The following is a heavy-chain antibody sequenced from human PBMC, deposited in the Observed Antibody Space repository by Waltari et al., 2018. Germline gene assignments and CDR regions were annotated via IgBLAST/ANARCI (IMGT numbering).Heavy chain of an antibody. V-gene: IGHV1-18*04. J-gene: IGHJ4*02. CDR3: ARQEMATIVSDY. D-gene: IGHD5-12*01. Sequence: QVQLVQSGAEVKKPGASVKVSCKASGYHLTSSGISWVRQSPGQGLELMGWISAYNGNTNYAQKLQGRVTMTTDTSTSTAYMELRSLRSDDTAVYYCARQEMATIVSDYWGQGTLVTVSS. CDR2: ISAYNGNT. CDR1: GYHLTSSG.